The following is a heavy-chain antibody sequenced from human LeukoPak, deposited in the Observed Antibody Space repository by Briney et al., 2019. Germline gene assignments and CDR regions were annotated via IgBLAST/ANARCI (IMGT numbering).Heavy chain of an antibody. V-gene: IGHV1-8*03. D-gene: IGHD6-6*01. CDR2: MNPNNGNT. CDR3: ARGRASLGIATRRDWFDP. Sequence: ASVKVSCKASGYTFSNYDINWVRQAPGQGLEWMGWMNPNNGNTGYAQKFQGRVTITRNTSISTAYMELSSLRSEDTAVYYCARGRASLGIATRRDWFDPWGQGTLVTVSS. CDR1: GYTFSNYD. J-gene: IGHJ5*02.